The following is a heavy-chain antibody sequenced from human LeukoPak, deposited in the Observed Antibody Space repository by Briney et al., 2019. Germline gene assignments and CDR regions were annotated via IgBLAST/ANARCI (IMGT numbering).Heavy chain of an antibody. V-gene: IGHV1-69*13. CDR1: GGTFSSYA. CDR2: IIPIFGTA. J-gene: IGHJ4*02. D-gene: IGHD3-22*01. Sequence: SVKVSCKASGGTFSSYAISWVRQAPGQGLEWMGGIIPIFGTANYAQKFQGRVTITADESTSTAYMELSSLRSEDTAVYYCARARRVTYYYDSSGYYLDYWGQGTLVTVSS. CDR3: ARARRVTYYYDSSGYYLDY.